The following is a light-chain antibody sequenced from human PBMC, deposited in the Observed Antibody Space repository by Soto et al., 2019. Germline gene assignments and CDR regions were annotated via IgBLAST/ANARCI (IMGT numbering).Light chain of an antibody. CDR1: SSDVGGYNY. V-gene: IGLV2-14*01. CDR2: DVS. Sequence: QSALTQPASVSGSPGQSITISCTGTSSDVGGYNYVSWYQQHPGKAPKLMIYDVSNRHSGVSNRFSGSKPGNTASLTISGLQVEDEADYYCSSYTSSSTLGVVFGGGTKLTVL. J-gene: IGLJ2*01. CDR3: SSYTSSSTLGVV.